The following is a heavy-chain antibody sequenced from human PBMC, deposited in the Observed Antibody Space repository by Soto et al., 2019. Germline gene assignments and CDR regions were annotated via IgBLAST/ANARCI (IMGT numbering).Heavy chain of an antibody. Sequence: QIQLVESGGGVVQPGGSLRLSCAASRFSFGSFGMHWVRQAPGKGLEWVAFISRDGTNTYYGDSVKGRFTLSRDNSMKTVYLQMTTVRDEDTALYYCARGNLSFDFDSWGQGTLVIVSS. CDR1: RFSFGSFG. CDR2: ISRDGTNT. V-gene: IGHV3-30*03. J-gene: IGHJ4*02. CDR3: ARGNLSFDFDS.